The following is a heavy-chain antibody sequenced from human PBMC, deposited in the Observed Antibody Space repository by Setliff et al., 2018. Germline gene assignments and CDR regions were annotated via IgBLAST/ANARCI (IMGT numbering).Heavy chain of an antibody. CDR2: INHSGST. V-gene: IGHV4-34*01. CDR3: ARGKGSWVLLRWFDP. Sequence: SETLSLTCAVYGGSFSGNYWTWIRQPPGKGLEWIGEINHSGSTNYNPSLKSRVTISVDTSKNQFSLKLSSVTAADTAVYYCARGKGSWVLLRWFDPWGQGTLVTVSS. J-gene: IGHJ5*02. CDR1: GGSFSGNY. D-gene: IGHD3-10*01.